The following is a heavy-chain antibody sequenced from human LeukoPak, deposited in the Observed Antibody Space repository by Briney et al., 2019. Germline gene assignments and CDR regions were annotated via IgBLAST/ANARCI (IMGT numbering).Heavy chain of an antibody. J-gene: IGHJ4*02. CDR3: ARIAAAPGDY. CDR1: GGSFSGYY. V-gene: IGHV4-34*01. Sequence: SETLSLTCAVYGGSFSGYYWSWIRQPPGRGLEWIGEINHSGSTNYNPSLKSRVTISVDTSKNQFSLKLSSVTAADTAVYYCARIAAAPGDYWGQGTLVTVSS. CDR2: INHSGST. D-gene: IGHD6-13*01.